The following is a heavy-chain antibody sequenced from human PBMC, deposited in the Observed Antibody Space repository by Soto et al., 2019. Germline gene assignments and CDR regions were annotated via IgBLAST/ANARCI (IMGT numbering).Heavy chain of an antibody. J-gene: IGHJ4*02. D-gene: IGHD6-6*01. Sequence: TLSLTCTVSGGSISSGDYYWSWLRQPPGKGLEWIGYIYYSGSTYYNPSLKSRVTISVDTSKNQFSLKLSSVTAADTAVYYCARVATIAARLDSWGQGTLVTVSS. CDR2: IYYSGST. CDR1: GGSISSGDYY. V-gene: IGHV4-30-4*01. CDR3: ARVATIAARLDS.